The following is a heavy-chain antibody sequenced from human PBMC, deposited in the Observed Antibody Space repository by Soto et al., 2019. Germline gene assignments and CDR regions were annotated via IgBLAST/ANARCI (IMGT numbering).Heavy chain of an antibody. CDR1: RFTFSSYG. D-gene: IGHD1-26*01. CDR3: ARSPYSVSYLAYFDY. V-gene: IGHV3-30*03. Sequence: QVQLVESGGGVVQPGRSLRLSCAASRFTFSSYGMHWVRQAPGKGLEWVAVISYDGSNKYYADSVKGRFTISRDNSKNTLYLQMNLLRAEDTAVYYSARSPYSVSYLAYFDYWGQGTLVTVSS. CDR2: ISYDGSNK. J-gene: IGHJ4*02.